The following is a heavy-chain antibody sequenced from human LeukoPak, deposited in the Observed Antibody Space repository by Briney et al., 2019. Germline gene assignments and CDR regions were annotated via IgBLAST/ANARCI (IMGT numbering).Heavy chain of an antibody. CDR2: INPNSGGT. J-gene: IGHJ5*02. D-gene: IGHD6-19*01. CDR3: AREGRIAVAGTFLATGTNWFDP. Sequence: ASVKVSCKASGYTFTGYYMHWVRQAPGQGLEWMGWINPNSGGTNYAQKFQGRVTMTRDTSISTAYMGLSRLRSDDTAVYYCAREGRIAVAGTFLATGTNWFDPWGQGTLVTVSS. CDR1: GYTFTGYY. V-gene: IGHV1-2*02.